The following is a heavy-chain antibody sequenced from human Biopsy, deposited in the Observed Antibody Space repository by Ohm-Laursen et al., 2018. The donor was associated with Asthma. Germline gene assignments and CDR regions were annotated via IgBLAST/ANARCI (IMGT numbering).Heavy chain of an antibody. CDR2: IYSGGTS. CDR3: ARGDSSNWSHYYFDY. CDR1: GFAVSRDY. Sequence: SLRLSCTASGFAVSRDYMLWVRQAPGKGLEWVSVIYSGGTSHTADSVRGRFTISRDYSKNTSYLQMHSLRAEDTAVYYCARGDSSNWSHYYFDYWGQGTLVTVSS. J-gene: IGHJ4*02. D-gene: IGHD3-22*01. V-gene: IGHV3-53*01.